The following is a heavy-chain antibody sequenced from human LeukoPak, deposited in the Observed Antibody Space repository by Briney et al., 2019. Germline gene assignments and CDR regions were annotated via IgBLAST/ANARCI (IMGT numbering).Heavy chain of an antibody. V-gene: IGHV3-7*01. D-gene: IGHD7-27*01. CDR1: GFTFSSYW. Sequence: PGGSLRLSRAASGFTFSSYWMSWVRQAPGKGLEWVANIKQDGSEKYYVDSVKGRFTISRDNAKNSLYLQMNSLRAEDTAVYYCARDGPGWGLRGFDYWGQGTLVTVSS. CDR2: IKQDGSEK. J-gene: IGHJ4*02. CDR3: ARDGPGWGLRGFDY.